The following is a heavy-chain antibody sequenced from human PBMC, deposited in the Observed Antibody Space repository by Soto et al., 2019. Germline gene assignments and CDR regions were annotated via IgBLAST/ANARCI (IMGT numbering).Heavy chain of an antibody. CDR3: ARLHYYGSEYYYYGMDV. D-gene: IGHD3-10*01. V-gene: IGHV5-51*01. CDR1: GYSFTSYW. CDR2: IYPGDSDT. J-gene: IGHJ6*02. Sequence: GESLKISCKGSGYSFTSYWIGWVRQMPGKGLEWMGIIYPGDSDTRYSPSFQGQVTISADKSISTAYLQWSSLKASDTAMYYCARLHYYGSEYYYYGMDVWGQGTTVTVSS.